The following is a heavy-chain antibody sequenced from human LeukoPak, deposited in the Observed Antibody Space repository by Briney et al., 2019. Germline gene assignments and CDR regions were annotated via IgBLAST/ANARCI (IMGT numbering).Heavy chain of an antibody. CDR2: ISGNSGTT. CDR3: ARFGSTTFADY. J-gene: IGHJ4*02. D-gene: IGHD3-16*01. Sequence: GGTLRLSCAASGFTFSSYGMSWVRQAPGKGLEWVSGISGNSGTTYYADSVKGRFTISRDNSKNTLYLQMNSLRAEDTAVYYCARFGSTTFADYWGQGALVTVSS. V-gene: IGHV3-23*01. CDR1: GFTFSSYG.